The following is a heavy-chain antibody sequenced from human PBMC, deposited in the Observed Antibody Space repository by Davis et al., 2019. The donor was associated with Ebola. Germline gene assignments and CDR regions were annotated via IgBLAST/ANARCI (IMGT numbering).Heavy chain of an antibody. D-gene: IGHD1-26*01. CDR3: ARGTRPRIVGATKPYYFDY. CDR1: GYSFTSFD. V-gene: IGHV1-8*01. CDR2: MNPNSGNT. Sequence: AASVKVSCKASGYSFTSFDIYWVRQAPGQGLEWMGWMNPNSGNTGYAQKFQGRVTMTRNTSISTAYMELSSLRSEDTAVYYCARGTRPRIVGATKPYYFDYWGQGTLVTVSS. J-gene: IGHJ4*02.